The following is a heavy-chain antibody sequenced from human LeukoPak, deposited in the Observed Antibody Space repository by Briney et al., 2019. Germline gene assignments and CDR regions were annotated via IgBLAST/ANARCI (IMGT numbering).Heavy chain of an antibody. CDR3: ARGGYSSSWYPNYDAFDI. Sequence: GASVKVSCKASRYTFTSYDINWVRQATGQGLEWMGWMNPNSGNTGYAQKFQGRVTMTRNTSISTAYMELSSLRSEDTAVYYCARGGYSSSWYPNYDAFDIWGQGTMVTVSS. J-gene: IGHJ3*02. V-gene: IGHV1-8*01. CDR1: RYTFTSYD. CDR2: MNPNSGNT. D-gene: IGHD6-13*01.